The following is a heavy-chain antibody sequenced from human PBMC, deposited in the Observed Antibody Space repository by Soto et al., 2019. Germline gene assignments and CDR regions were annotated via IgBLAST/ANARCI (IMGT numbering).Heavy chain of an antibody. CDR3: ARSQSVVVITRYNWFDP. CDR1: GGTFSSYA. V-gene: IGHV1-69*13. Sequence: SVKVSCKASGGTFSSYAISWVRQAPGQGLEWMGGIIPIFGTANYAQKFQGRVTITADESTSTAYMELSSLRSEDTAVYYCARSQSVVVITRYNWFDPWGQGTLVTVSS. J-gene: IGHJ5*02. D-gene: IGHD3-22*01. CDR2: IIPIFGTA.